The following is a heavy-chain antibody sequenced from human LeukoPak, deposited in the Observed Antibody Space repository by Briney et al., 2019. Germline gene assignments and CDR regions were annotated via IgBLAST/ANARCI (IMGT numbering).Heavy chain of an antibody. J-gene: IGHJ2*01. D-gene: IGHD4-23*01. Sequence: ASVKVSCKASGYTFTGYYMHWVRQAPGQGLEWMGWINPNNGGTNYAQKFQGRVTMTRDTSITTAYMGLSRLSSDDTAVYYCARHPGKVTNDWYFDLWGRGTLVTVSS. CDR3: ARHPGKVTNDWYFDL. CDR1: GYTFTGYY. V-gene: IGHV1-2*02. CDR2: INPNNGGT.